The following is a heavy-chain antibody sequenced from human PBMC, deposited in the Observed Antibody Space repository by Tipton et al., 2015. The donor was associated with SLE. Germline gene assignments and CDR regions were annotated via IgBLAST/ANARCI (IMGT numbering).Heavy chain of an antibody. Sequence: TLSLTCTVSGGSVSSGSYYWSCIRQPPGKGLEWIGYISDNGITYYSPSLKSRVTLSVDSSKNQISLRLISVTAADTAVYYCAREQRLVLDYWGQGTLVSVSS. J-gene: IGHJ4*02. V-gene: IGHV4-30-4*08. D-gene: IGHD6-19*01. CDR3: AREQRLVLDY. CDR2: ISDNGIT. CDR1: GGSVSSGSYY.